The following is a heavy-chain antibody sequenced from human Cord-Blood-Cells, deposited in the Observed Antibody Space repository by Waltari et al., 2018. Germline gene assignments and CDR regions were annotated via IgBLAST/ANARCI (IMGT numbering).Heavy chain of an antibody. V-gene: IGHV1-69*01. CDR1: GGTFSSSA. Sequence: QVQLVQSGAEVKKPGSSVKVSCKASGGTFSSSAISWVRQAPGQGLEWMGGIIHMLGRANYAHEFQGRFTTTENETTSTAYRGLSSLRSEDTAVYYCARDSGGSSCWYLATGWFDPWGQGTLVTVSS. CDR2: IIHMLGRA. J-gene: IGHJ5*02. D-gene: IGHD6-13*01. CDR3: ARDSGGSSCWYLATGWFDP.